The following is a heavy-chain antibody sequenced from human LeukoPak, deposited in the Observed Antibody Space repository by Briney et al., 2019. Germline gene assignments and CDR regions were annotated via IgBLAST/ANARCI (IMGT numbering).Heavy chain of an antibody. CDR2: IYYSGST. J-gene: IGHJ4*02. CDR3: ARGSSSWEDY. V-gene: IGHV4-31*03. CDR1: GGSISSGGYY. D-gene: IGHD6-13*01. Sequence: SETLSLTCTVSGGSISSGGYYWSWIRQHPGKGLEWIGYIYYSGSTYYNPSLKSRVTISVDTSKNQFSLKLSSVTAADTAVYYCARGSSSWEDYWGQGTLVTVSS.